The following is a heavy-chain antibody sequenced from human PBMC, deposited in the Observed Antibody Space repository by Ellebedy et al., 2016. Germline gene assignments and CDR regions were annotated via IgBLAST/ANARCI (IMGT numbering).Heavy chain of an antibody. CDR2: VNSDGSST. J-gene: IGHJ6*03. V-gene: IGHV3-74*01. CDR1: GFTLSDYW. Sequence: GGSLRLXCAASGFTLSDYWMHWVRQVPGKGLVWVSRVNSDGSSTSYADSVKGRFTISRDNAKNTLYLQMNGLRAEDTAVYFCARGEWDGRTVVVTTDYESAHFMDVWGKGTTVTAAS. D-gene: IGHD3-22*01. CDR3: ARGEWDGRTVVVTTDYESAHFMDV.